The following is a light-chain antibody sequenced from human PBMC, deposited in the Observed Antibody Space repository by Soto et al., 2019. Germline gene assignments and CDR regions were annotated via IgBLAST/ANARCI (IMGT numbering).Light chain of an antibody. Sequence: QSVLTQSPSASASLGASVKLTCTLSRGHNSYAIAWHQQQPQKGPRFLMKVNSDGSHTEGDGIPDRFSGSSSGTERYLTISSLQSEDEADYYCQTWGTGIQGIFGGGTKLTVL. CDR3: QTWGTGIQGI. V-gene: IGLV4-69*02. J-gene: IGLJ2*01. CDR2: VNSDGSH. CDR1: RGHNSYA.